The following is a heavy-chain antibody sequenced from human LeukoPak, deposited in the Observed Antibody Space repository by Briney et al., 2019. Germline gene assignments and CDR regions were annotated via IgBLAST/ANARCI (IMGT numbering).Heavy chain of an antibody. J-gene: IGHJ4*02. D-gene: IGHD5-18*01. CDR2: IGNTET. CDR1: GFPFETNA. CDR3: AKDWIQFNRVFDCFDS. V-gene: IGHV3-23*01. Sequence: GGSLRLSCAASGFPFETNAMSWVRQAPGKGLEWVATIGNTETFYADSVTGRFTISRDNSKNTVNLQMNRLRVEDTAIYYCAKDWIQFNRVFDCFDSWGQGTLVTVSS.